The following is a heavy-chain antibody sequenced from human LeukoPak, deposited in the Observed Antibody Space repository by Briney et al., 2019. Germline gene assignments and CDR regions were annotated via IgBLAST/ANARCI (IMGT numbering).Heavy chain of an antibody. J-gene: IGHJ4*02. CDR2: IYSGGST. V-gene: IGHV3-53*01. CDR1: GFTFSNAW. Sequence: GGSLRPSCAASGFTFSNAWMSWVRQAPGKGLEWVSVIYSGGSTHSADSVKGRFTISRDNSKNTLYLQMNSLRAEDTAVYYCARGRDGYNAAYWGQGTLVTVSS. D-gene: IGHD5-24*01. CDR3: ARGRDGYNAAY.